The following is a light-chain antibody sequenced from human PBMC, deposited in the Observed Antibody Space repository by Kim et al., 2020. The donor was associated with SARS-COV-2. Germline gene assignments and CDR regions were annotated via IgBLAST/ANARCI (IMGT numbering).Light chain of an antibody. J-gene: IGLJ2*01. Sequence: PVGTVTRTCGSSTGAVTGGHYPYWFQQKPAQAPRTLIYDTSNKHSWTPARFSGSLLGGKAALTLSGAQPEDEAEYYCLLSYSGARVFGGGTQLTVL. V-gene: IGLV7-46*01. CDR3: LLSYSGARV. CDR1: TGAVTGGHY. CDR2: DTS.